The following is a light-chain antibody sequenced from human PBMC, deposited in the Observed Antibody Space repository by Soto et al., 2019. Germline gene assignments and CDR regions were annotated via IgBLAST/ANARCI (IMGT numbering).Light chain of an antibody. CDR2: AAS. J-gene: IGKJ4*01. V-gene: IGKV1-12*01. Sequence: DIQMTQSPSFVSASVGDRVTITCRASQAVSTWLAWYQQKPGDAPKLLIYAASTLQSGVPSRFSGSGSGTDFTLTILSLQPEDFATYYCQQANSFPRTFGGGTKGEIK. CDR3: QQANSFPRT. CDR1: QAVSTW.